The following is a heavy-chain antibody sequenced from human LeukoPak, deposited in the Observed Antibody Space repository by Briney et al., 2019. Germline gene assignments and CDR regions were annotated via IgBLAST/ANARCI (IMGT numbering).Heavy chain of an antibody. CDR2: IDPSDSYT. Sequence: GESLKISCKGSGYSFTSYWISWVRQMPGKGLEWMGRIDPSDSYTNYSPSFQGHVTISADKSISTAYLQWSSLKASDTAMYYCARQFTMVRGVRRAFDIWGQGTMVTVSS. D-gene: IGHD3-10*01. CDR1: GYSFTSYW. V-gene: IGHV5-10-1*01. CDR3: ARQFTMVRGVRRAFDI. J-gene: IGHJ3*02.